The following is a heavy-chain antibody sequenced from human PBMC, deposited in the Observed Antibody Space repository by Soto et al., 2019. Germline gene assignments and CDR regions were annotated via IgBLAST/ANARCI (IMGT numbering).Heavy chain of an antibody. CDR2: INAGNGNT. CDR1: GYTFTSYA. V-gene: IGHV1-3*01. J-gene: IGHJ6*02. CDR3: ARRLVANYYYDGMDV. D-gene: IGHD3-9*01. Sequence: ASVKVSCKASGYTFTSYAMHWVRQAPGQRLEWMGWINAGNGNTKYSQKFQGRVTITRDTSASTAYMELSSLRSEDTAVYYCARRLVANYYYDGMDVWGQGTTVTVSS.